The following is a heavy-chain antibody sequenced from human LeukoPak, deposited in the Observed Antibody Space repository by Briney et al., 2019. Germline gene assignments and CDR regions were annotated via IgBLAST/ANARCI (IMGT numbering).Heavy chain of an antibody. CDR1: GYTFTGYY. D-gene: IGHD1-7*01. J-gene: IGHJ4*02. Sequence: ASVKVSCKASGYTFTGYYMHWVRQAPGQGLEWMGWTNPNSGGTNYAQKFQGRVTMTRDTSISTAYMELSRLRSDDTAVYYCARDGPPYNWNLLDYWGQGTLVTVSS. V-gene: IGHV1-2*02. CDR3: ARDGPPYNWNLLDY. CDR2: TNPNSGGT.